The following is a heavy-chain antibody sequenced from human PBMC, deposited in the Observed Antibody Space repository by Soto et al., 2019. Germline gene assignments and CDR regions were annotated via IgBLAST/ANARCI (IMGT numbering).Heavy chain of an antibody. CDR2: IYYSGST. CDR1: GGSISSGGYY. V-gene: IGHV4-31*03. D-gene: IGHD5-18*01. J-gene: IGHJ6*02. Sequence: KTSETLSLTCTVSGGSISSGGYYWSWIRQHPGKGLEWIGYIYYSGSTYYNPSLKSRVTISVDTSKNQFSLKLSSVTAADTAVYYCAREWIQLWLRAPLYGMDVWGQGTTVTVS. CDR3: AREWIQLWLRAPLYGMDV.